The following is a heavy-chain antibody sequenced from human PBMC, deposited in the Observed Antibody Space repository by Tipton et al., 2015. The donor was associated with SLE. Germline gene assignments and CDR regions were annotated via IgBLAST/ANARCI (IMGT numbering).Heavy chain of an antibody. Sequence: TLSLTCTVSGGSISTHFWSWIRQPPGKGLEWIGSIYFSESANYSPSLKSRVTISLDTSRSQFSLQLSSVTAADTAVYYCARSSGAPDIGYLYYFDYWGQGTLVTASS. CDR3: ARSSGAPDIGYLYYFDY. J-gene: IGHJ4*02. CDR2: IYFSESA. D-gene: IGHD3-22*01. CDR1: GGSISTHF. V-gene: IGHV4-59*11.